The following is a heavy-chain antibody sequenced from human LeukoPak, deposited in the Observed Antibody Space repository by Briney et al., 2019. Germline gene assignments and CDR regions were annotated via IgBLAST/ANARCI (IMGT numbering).Heavy chain of an antibody. CDR2: IGGSGGST. CDR1: GFTFSSYA. D-gene: IGHD3-22*01. Sequence: GGSLRLSCAASGFTFSSYAVNWVRQAPGKGLEWVSAIGGSGGSTYYADSVKGRFTISRDNSKNTLYLQMNSLRAEDTALYYCAKSDDSSGYYYGIVYWGQGTLVTVSS. V-gene: IGHV3-23*01. CDR3: AKSDDSSGYYYGIVY. J-gene: IGHJ4*02.